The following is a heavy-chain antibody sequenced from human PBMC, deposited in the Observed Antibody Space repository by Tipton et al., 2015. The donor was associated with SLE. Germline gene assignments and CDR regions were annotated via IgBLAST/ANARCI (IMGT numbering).Heavy chain of an antibody. Sequence: SLRLSCAASGFTFSSYSMNWVRQAPGKGLEWVSYISSSSSTIYYADSVKGRFTISRDNAKSSLYLQMNSLRAEDTAVYYCARASITVTTALGYWGQGTLVTVSS. D-gene: IGHD4-17*01. J-gene: IGHJ4*02. CDR3: ARASITVTTALGY. CDR2: ISSSSSTI. CDR1: GFTFSSYS. V-gene: IGHV3-48*01.